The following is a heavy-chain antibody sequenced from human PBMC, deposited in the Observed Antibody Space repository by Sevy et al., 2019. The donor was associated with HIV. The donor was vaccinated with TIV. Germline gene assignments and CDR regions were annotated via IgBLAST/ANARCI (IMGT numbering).Heavy chain of an antibody. V-gene: IGHV3-64*02. D-gene: IGHD5-18*01. J-gene: IGHJ4*02. Sequence: GGSLRLSCAASGFSFSSYALHWVRQAPGKGLEYVSAISSNGGSTYYADSVKGRFTISRDNSKNTLYLQMGSLRAEDLGVYYCARGGGARYSYSLDYWGQGTLVTVSS. CDR2: ISSNGGST. CDR3: ARGGGARYSYSLDY. CDR1: GFSFSSYA.